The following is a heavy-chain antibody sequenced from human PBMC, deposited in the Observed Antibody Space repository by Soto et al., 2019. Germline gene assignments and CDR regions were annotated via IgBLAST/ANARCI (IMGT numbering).Heavy chain of an antibody. CDR3: ARGRRDIGSSYARWFFDY. J-gene: IGHJ4*02. CDR1: GGSFSGYF. Sequence: KTSETLSLTCAVYGGSFSGYFWTWIRQPPGKGLEWIGEINHRGSTNYNPSLNSRVTISLDTSKNQFSLKLNSVTAADTAVYYCARGRRDIGSSYARWFFDYWGQGTLVTVSS. D-gene: IGHD1-26*01. CDR2: INHRGST. V-gene: IGHV4-34*01.